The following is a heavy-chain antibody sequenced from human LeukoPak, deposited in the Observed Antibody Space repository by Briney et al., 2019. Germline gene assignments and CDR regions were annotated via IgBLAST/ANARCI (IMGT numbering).Heavy chain of an antibody. J-gene: IGHJ1*01. CDR2: ISGSGGNT. Sequence: GGSLRLSCAASGFTFSNYAMSWVRQAPGKGLEWVSTISGSGGNTYYADSVKGRFTISRDNSKNTLYLQMNSLRAEDTAVNYCAKADCSRGSCYYARGYFQHWGQGTLVTVSS. CDR1: GFTFSNYA. V-gene: IGHV3-23*01. D-gene: IGHD2-15*01. CDR3: AKADCSRGSCYYARGYFQH.